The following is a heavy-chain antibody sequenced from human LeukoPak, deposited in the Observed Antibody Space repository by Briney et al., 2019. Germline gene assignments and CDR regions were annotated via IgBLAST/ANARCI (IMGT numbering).Heavy chain of an antibody. CDR1: GFTFSSYA. CDR2: ISYDGRTT. Sequence: GRSLRLSCAASGFTFSSYALHWVRQAPGKGLEWVAVISYDGRTTFYAGSVKGRFTISRDNAKNSLYLQMNSLRAEDTAVYYCAELGITMIGGVWGKGTTVTISS. CDR3: AELGITMIGGV. V-gene: IGHV3-30*04. J-gene: IGHJ6*04. D-gene: IGHD3-10*02.